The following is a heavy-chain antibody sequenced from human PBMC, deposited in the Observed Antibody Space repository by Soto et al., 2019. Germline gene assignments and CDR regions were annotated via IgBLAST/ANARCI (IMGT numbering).Heavy chain of an antibody. Sequence: QITLKESGPTLVKPTQTLTLTCTFSGFSLSTSEVGVAWIRQPPGKPLEWLALIFWDDDKRYSPSLKSRLTXTXGTSKNQVVLTMTNMDPVDTATYYCAHRRTSSWYDYWGQGTLVTVSS. V-gene: IGHV2-5*02. J-gene: IGHJ4*02. CDR1: GFSLSTSEVG. D-gene: IGHD6-13*01. CDR2: IFWDDDK. CDR3: AHRRTSSWYDY.